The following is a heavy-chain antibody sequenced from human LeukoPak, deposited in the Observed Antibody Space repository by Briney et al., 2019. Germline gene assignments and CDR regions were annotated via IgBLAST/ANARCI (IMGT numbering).Heavy chain of an antibody. CDR2: IYNSGST. Sequence: SETLSLTCTVSGGSIISDTYYWSWIRQPAGKGLEWIGRIYNSGSTNYNPSLKSRVTISLDASKNQFSLSLSSVTAADTAVYYCASLFTFGGVTDYWGQGIPVTVSS. CDR3: ASLFTFGGVTDY. CDR1: GGSIISDTYY. V-gene: IGHV4-61*02. J-gene: IGHJ4*02. D-gene: IGHD3-16*01.